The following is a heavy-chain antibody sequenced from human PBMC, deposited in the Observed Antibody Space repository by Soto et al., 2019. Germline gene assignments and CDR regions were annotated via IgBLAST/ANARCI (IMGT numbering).Heavy chain of an antibody. J-gene: IGHJ6*02. V-gene: IGHV4-61*01. CDR2: IYYSGST. CDR1: GGSVSSGSYY. Sequence: QVQLQESGPGLVKPSETLSLTCTVSGGSVSSGSYYWSWIRQPPGKGLEWIGYIYYSGSTNYNPSLASRVTISVDTSKNQFALKLISVTAADTAVYYCAGSAAGHLYYYYYGMDVWGQGTTVTVSS. CDR3: AGSAAGHLYYYYYGMDV. D-gene: IGHD6-13*01.